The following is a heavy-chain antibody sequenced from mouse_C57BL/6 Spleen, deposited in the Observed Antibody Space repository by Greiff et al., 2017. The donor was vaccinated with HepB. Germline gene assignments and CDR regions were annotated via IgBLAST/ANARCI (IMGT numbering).Heavy chain of an antibody. CDR3: ARALHYYGSSYDYFDY. V-gene: IGHV1-26*01. Sequence: EVQLQQSGPELVKPGASVKISCKASGYTFTDYYMNWVKQSHGKSLEWIGDINPNNGGTSYNQKFKGKATLTVDKSSSTAYMELRSLTSEDSAVYYCARALHYYGSSYDYFDYWGQGTTLTVSS. D-gene: IGHD1-1*01. CDR1: GYTFTDYY. J-gene: IGHJ2*01. CDR2: INPNNGGT.